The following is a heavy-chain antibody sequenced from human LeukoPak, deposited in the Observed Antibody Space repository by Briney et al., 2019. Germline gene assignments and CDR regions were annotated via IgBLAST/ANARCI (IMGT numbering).Heavy chain of an antibody. Sequence: SETLSLTCTVSGGSISSYYWSWIRQPPGKGLEWIGYIYYSGSTNYNPSLKSRVTISVDTSKNQFSLKLSSVTAADTAVYYCARLINSGRSGYFDLWGRGTLVTVSS. CDR3: ARLINSGRSGYFDL. CDR1: GGSISSYY. J-gene: IGHJ2*01. CDR2: IYYSGST. V-gene: IGHV4-59*01. D-gene: IGHD2-15*01.